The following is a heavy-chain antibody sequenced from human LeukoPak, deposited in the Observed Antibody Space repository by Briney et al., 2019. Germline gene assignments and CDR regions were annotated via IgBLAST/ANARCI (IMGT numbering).Heavy chain of an antibody. J-gene: IGHJ4*02. CDR2: IYPGDSDT. Sequence: GESLKISCKGFGYNFTRYWIGWVRQMPGKGLEWMGIIYPGDSDTRYSPSFQGQVTISADKSISAAYLQWSSLKASDSAIYYCARRPPPSAYDFDDYWGQGTLVTVSS. D-gene: IGHD5-12*01. V-gene: IGHV5-51*01. CDR3: ARRPPPSAYDFDDY. CDR1: GYNFTRYW.